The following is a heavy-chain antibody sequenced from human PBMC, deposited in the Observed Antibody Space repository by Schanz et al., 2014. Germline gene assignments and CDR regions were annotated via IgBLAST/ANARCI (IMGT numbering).Heavy chain of an antibody. Sequence: QVQLLQFGGGVVQPGRSLRLSCAASGITFSSYALHWVRQAPGKGLEWVALISNDGSIKYYADSVEGRFTISRDNSRNTLYLQLNSLRTEDTAVYYCASPSGDSDYGTYFDFWGQGTLVTVSS. CDR1: GITFSSYA. CDR3: ASPSGDSDYGTYFDF. D-gene: IGHD5-12*01. J-gene: IGHJ4*02. V-gene: IGHV3-30-3*01. CDR2: ISNDGSIK.